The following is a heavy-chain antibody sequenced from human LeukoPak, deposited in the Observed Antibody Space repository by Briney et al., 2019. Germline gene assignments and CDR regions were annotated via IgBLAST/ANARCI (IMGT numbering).Heavy chain of an antibody. CDR2: IIPIFGTA. D-gene: IGHD3-10*01. J-gene: IGHJ4*02. CDR1: GGTFSSYA. V-gene: IGHV1-69*13. Sequence: ASVKVSCKASGGTFSSYAISWVRQAPGQGLEWMGGIIPIFGTANYAQKFQGRVTITADESTSTAYMELSSLRSEDTAVYYCARDVTMVRGASYYFDYWGQGTLVTVSS. CDR3: ARDVTMVRGASYYFDY.